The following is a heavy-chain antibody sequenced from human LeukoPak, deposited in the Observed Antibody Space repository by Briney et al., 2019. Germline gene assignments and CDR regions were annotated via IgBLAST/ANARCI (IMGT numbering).Heavy chain of an antibody. V-gene: IGHV4-59*01. D-gene: IGHD5-24*01. J-gene: IGHJ6*02. CDR2: IYYSGST. CDR3: ARAGDGYNRPQYYYYYYGMDV. Sequence: SETLSLTCTVSGGSISSYYWSWIRQPPGKGLEWIGYIYYSGSTNYNPSLKSRVTISVDTSKNQFSLKLSSVTAADTAVYYRARAGDGYNRPQYYYYYYGMDVWGQGTTVTVSS. CDR1: GGSISSYY.